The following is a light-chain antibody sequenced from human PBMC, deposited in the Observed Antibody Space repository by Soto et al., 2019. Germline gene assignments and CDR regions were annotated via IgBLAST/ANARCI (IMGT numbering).Light chain of an antibody. Sequence: DIQMTQSPTSVSASVGDRVTITCRASQDIIRGLAWYQQQSGQAPRLLIFAATSLQRGVPSRFRGFGSGTDFTLSINGLQPEDFATYYCQQTHSFPFSFGPGTKVDIK. V-gene: IGKV1-12*02. CDR2: AAT. CDR3: QQTHSFPFS. J-gene: IGKJ3*01. CDR1: QDIIRG.